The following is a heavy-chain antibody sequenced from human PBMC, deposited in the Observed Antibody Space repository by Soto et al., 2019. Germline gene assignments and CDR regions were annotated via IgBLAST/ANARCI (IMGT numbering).Heavy chain of an antibody. Sequence: PGESLKITCQASGYSFISSWNGWVRQMPGKGLEWMGTIYPGDSDTRYSPSFQGQVTISADKSTSTAYLQWSSLKASDTPTYYCARMMAASGTAFDSWGQVDLVTVAS. V-gene: IGHV5-51*01. CDR2: IYPGDSDT. CDR3: ARMMAASGTAFDS. CDR1: GYSFISSW. J-gene: IGHJ4*02. D-gene: IGHD6-13*01.